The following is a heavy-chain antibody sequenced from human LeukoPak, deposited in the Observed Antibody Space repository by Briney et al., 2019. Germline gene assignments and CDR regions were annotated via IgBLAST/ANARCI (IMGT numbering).Heavy chain of an antibody. Sequence: SETLSLTCTVSGGSISSSSYYWGWIRQPPGKGPEWIGSIFYSGSTYYNVSLESRVTISVDTSRNQFFLKLNSVTAADTAVYYCARLQRGGTYWLYYFDSWGQGTLVTVSS. CDR3: ARLQRGGTYWLYYFDS. D-gene: IGHD1-26*01. CDR1: GGSISSSSYY. V-gene: IGHV4-39*01. J-gene: IGHJ4*02. CDR2: IFYSGST.